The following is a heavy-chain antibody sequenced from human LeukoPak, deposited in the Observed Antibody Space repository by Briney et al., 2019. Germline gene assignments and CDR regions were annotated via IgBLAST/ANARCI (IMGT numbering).Heavy chain of an antibody. V-gene: IGHV3-7*03. Sequence: GGSLRLSCAVSGFSFSSYWMTWVRQAPGKGLEWVANIKQDGSDKYYVDSVKGRFTISRDNAKYSLYLQMNSLRAEDTALYYCAGVHGNDALDYWGQGTLVTVSS. D-gene: IGHD1-1*01. CDR1: GFSFSSYW. J-gene: IGHJ4*02. CDR2: IKQDGSDK. CDR3: AGVHGNDALDY.